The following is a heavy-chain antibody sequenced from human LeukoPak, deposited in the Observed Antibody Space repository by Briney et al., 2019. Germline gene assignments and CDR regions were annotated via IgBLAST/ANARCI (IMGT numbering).Heavy chain of an antibody. CDR3: AKGYYSSSYVDY. Sequence: GGSLRLSCAASGFTFSSYEMNWIRQAPGKGLQWVSYISSSGPTIYYADSVKGRFTISRDNAKNSLYLQMNSLRAEDTAVYYCAKGYYSSSYVDYWGQGTLVTVSS. CDR1: GFTFSSYE. V-gene: IGHV3-48*03. CDR2: ISSSGPTI. J-gene: IGHJ4*02. D-gene: IGHD6-6*01.